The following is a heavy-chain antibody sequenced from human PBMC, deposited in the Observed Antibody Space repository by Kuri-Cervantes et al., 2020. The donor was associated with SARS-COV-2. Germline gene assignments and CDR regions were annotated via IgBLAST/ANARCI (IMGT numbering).Heavy chain of an antibody. D-gene: IGHD6-13*01. Sequence: SETLSLTCAVSGGSISSGGYSWSWIRQPPGKGLEWIGYIYHSGSTYYNPSLKSRVTISADRSKNQFSLNLTSVTAADTAVYYCARVDSSLTIDYWGQGTLVTVSS. CDR1: GGSISSGGYS. CDR3: ARVDSSLTIDY. V-gene: IGHV4-30-2*01. CDR2: IYHSGST. J-gene: IGHJ4*02.